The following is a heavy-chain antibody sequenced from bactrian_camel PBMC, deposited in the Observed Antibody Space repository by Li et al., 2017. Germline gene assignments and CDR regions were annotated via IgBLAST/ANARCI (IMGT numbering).Heavy chain of an antibody. CDR1: VYSVRSNC. CDR3: AAAWRSERDCADALSRPSTLDY. CDR2: IWGGEQVT. Sequence: LVESGGGSVQAGGSLRLSCAASVYSVRSNCMGWFRQAAGKEREGVATIWGGEQVTYYADSVKSRFTISRVDANNTVYLQMNSQEPDDTAMYYCAAAWRSERDCADALSRPSTLDYRGQGTQVTVS. D-gene: IGHD1*01. J-gene: IGHJ4*01. V-gene: IGHV3S25*01.